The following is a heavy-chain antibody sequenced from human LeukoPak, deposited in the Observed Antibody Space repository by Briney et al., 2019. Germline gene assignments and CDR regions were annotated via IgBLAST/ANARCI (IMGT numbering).Heavy chain of an antibody. CDR2: ISAYNGNT. Sequence: ASVKVSCKASGYTFTSYGISWVRQAPGQGLEWMGWISAYNGNTNYAQKLQGRVTMTTDTSTSTAYMELRSLRSDDTAVSYCARPGGGTTPLYDAFDIWGQGTMVTVSS. V-gene: IGHV1-18*01. CDR1: GYTFTSYG. D-gene: IGHD1-1*01. J-gene: IGHJ3*02. CDR3: ARPGGGTTPLYDAFDI.